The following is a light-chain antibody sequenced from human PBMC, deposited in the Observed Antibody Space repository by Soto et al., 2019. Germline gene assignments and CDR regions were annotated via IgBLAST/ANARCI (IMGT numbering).Light chain of an antibody. CDR2: DVS. J-gene: IGLJ1*01. CDR1: SSDVGGYNY. V-gene: IGLV2-14*01. CDR3: SSYTSSTTLYD. Sequence: QSALTQPASVSGSPGQSITISCTGTSSDVGGYNYVSWYQQHPGKAPKLMIYDVSSRPSGVSNRFSGSKSGNTASLTISGLQAEDEADYYCSSYTSSTTLYDFGTGTKVTV.